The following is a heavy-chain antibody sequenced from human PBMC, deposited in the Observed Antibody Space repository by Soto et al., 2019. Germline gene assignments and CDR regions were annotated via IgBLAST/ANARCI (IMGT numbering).Heavy chain of an antibody. D-gene: IGHD3-10*01. CDR3: ARGYLVNPAYYYALDI. J-gene: IGHJ6*02. CDR2: VSYDGSDT. V-gene: IGHV3-33*01. Sequence: GGSLRLSCAASGFPFRDYPFHWVRQPPGKGLEWMAVVSYDGSDTYYAASVKGRFTISRDNAKNMLYLELTTLRADDTAVYYCARGYLVNPAYYYALDIWGQGTAVTVSS. CDR1: GFPFRDYP.